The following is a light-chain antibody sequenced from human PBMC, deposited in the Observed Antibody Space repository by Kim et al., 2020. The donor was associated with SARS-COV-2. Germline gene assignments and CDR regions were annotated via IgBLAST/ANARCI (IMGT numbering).Light chain of an antibody. CDR2: EDS. V-gene: IGLV3-1*01. CDR3: QAWDSSIVV. J-gene: IGLJ2*01. CDR1: KLGDKY. Sequence: SYELTQPPSLSVSPGQTASITCSGDKLGDKYVCWYQQKPGQSPVMVIYEDSKRPSGIPERFSGSNSGNTATLTISGTQATDEADYYCQAWDSSIVVFGGGTQLTVL.